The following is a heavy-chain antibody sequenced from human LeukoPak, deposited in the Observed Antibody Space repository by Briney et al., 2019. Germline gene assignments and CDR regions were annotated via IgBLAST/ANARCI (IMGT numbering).Heavy chain of an antibody. Sequence: SETLSLTCTVSGGSISSYYWSWIRQPAGKGLEWIGRIYTSGSTNYNPSLKSRVTMSVDTSKNQFSLKLSPVTAADTAVYYCARDRYDSSGYYYYDYWGQGTLVTVSS. CDR3: ARDRYDSSGYYYYDY. CDR1: GGSISSYY. J-gene: IGHJ4*02. D-gene: IGHD3-22*01. V-gene: IGHV4-4*07. CDR2: IYTSGST.